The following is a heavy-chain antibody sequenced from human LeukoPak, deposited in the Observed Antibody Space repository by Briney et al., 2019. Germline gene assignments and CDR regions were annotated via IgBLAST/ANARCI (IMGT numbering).Heavy chain of an antibody. CDR1: GFTFSTYS. V-gene: IGHV3-48*01. CDR2: ISSSSSTM. J-gene: IGHJ4*02. Sequence: PGGSLRLSCAASGFTFSTYSMNWVRQAPGKGLEWVSYISSSSSTMYSADSVRGRFTISRDNAKNSLYLQMNSLRAEDTAVYYCARGRTTVTTGYFDYWGQGTLVTVSS. D-gene: IGHD4-17*01. CDR3: ARGRTTVTTGYFDY.